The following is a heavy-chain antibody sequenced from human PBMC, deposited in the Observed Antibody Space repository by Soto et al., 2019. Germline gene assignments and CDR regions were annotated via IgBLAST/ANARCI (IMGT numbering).Heavy chain of an antibody. CDR3: VRDGSKTLRDCFDP. D-gene: IGHD4-17*01. V-gene: IGHV4-4*07. CDR1: GGSMSKFY. J-gene: IGHJ5*02. CDR2: VYATGTS. Sequence: VQVQESGPGLVKPSATLSLTCSVSGGSMSKFYWSWIRKTAGKGLGLLGRVYATGTSDYNAYLRSRIAMSVDITKKTYSLRLRSVTAADTGVYYCVRDGSKTLRDCFDPWCQGILVTVSS.